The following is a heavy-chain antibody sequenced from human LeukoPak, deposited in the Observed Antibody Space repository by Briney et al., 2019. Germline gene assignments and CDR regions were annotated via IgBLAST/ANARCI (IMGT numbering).Heavy chain of an antibody. V-gene: IGHV1-18*01. D-gene: IGHD4-17*01. CDR3: ARGMLATVSPDAFDI. CDR2: ISAYNGNT. J-gene: IGHJ3*02. CDR1: GYTFTSYG. Sequence: VASVKVSCTASGYTFTSYGISWVRQAPGQGLEWMGWISAYNGNTNYAQKFQGRVTITTDESTSTAYMELSSLRSEDTAVYYCARGMLATVSPDAFDIWGQGTMVTVSS.